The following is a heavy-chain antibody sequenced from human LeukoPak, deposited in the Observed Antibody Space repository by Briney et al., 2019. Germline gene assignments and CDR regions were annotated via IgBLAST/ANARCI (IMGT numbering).Heavy chain of an antibody. D-gene: IGHD2-21*01. Sequence: GGSLRLSCVASTLNIADYGMSWVRQAPGKGLEWVSGIDWSGEATSYSDSVKGRFTISRDNAKNSLYLQMTSLRAEDTAVYYCARDLSATRYSLGYWGQGTLVTVSS. CDR1: TLNIADYG. CDR3: ARDLSATRYSLGY. J-gene: IGHJ4*02. CDR2: IDWSGEAT. V-gene: IGHV3-20*04.